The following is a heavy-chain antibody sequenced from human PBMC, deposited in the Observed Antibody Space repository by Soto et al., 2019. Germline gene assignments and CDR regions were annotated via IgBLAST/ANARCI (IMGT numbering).Heavy chain of an antibody. CDR2: INAGNGNT. D-gene: IGHD3-10*01. CDR1: GYTFTSYA. CDR3: AKDNHFTMVRGVIIQYYYYGLDV. J-gene: IGHJ6*02. V-gene: IGHV1-3*01. Sequence: GASVKVSCKASGYTFTSYAMHWVRQAPGQRLEWMGWINAGNGNTKYSQKFQGRVTITRDTSASTAYMELNSLRAEDTAVYSCAKDNHFTMVRGVIIQYYYYGLDVWGQGTTVTVSS.